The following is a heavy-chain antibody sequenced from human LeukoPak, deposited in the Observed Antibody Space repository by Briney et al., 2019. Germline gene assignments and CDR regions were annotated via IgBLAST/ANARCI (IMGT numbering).Heavy chain of an antibody. Sequence: SESLSLTCTVSGGSISSYYWSWIRQPPGKGLEWIGYIYYSGSTNYKPSLKSRVTISVDTSKNQCSLKLSAVAAAATAGYYGARRGPETRRPFDYWGQGTLVPVPS. CDR3: ARRGPETRRPFDY. D-gene: IGHD1-14*01. J-gene: IGHJ4*02. CDR2: IYYSGST. V-gene: IGHV4-59*08. CDR1: GGSISSYY.